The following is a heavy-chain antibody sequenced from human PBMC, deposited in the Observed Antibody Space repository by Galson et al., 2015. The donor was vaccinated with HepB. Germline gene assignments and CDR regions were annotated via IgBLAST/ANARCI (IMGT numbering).Heavy chain of an antibody. D-gene: IGHD2-2*02. V-gene: IGHV3-21*01. CDR3: ARDYIVPAARPYYYYYGMDV. J-gene: IGHJ6*02. CDR2: ISSSSSYI. CDR1: GFTFSSYS. Sequence: SLRLSCAASGFTFSSYSMNWVRQAPGKGLEWVSSISSSSSYIYYADSVKGRFTISRDNAKNSLYLQMNSLRAEDTAVYYCARDYIVPAARPYYYYYGMDVWGQGTTVTVSS.